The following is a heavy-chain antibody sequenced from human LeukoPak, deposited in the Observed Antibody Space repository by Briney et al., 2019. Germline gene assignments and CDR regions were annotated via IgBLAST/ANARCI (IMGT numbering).Heavy chain of an antibody. CDR2: FDPEDGET. CDR3: ATSLRFLEWYQYYFDY. CDR1: GYTLTELS. V-gene: IGHV1-24*01. Sequence: ASVTVSCKVSGYTLTELSMHWVRQAPGKGLEWMGGFDPEDGETIYAQKFQGRVTMTEDTSTDTAYMELSSLRSEDTAVYYCATSLRFLEWYQYYFDYWGQGTLVTVSS. D-gene: IGHD3-3*01. J-gene: IGHJ4*02.